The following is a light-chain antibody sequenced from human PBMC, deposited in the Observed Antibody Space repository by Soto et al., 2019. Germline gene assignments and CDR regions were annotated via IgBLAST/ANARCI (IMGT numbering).Light chain of an antibody. CDR2: AAS. CDR1: QGIDTY. J-gene: IGKJ5*01. V-gene: IGKV1-16*01. Sequence: DIQMTQSPSSLSASVGDRVTITCRASQGIDTYLAWFQQKPGKAPKTLICAASSLHSGVPSRFSGSGFGTDFTLTISSLQPEDFATYYCQHYNGYPQTFGQGTRLDIK. CDR3: QHYNGYPQT.